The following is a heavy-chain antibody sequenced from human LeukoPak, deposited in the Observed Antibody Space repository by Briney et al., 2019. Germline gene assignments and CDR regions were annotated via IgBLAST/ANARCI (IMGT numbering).Heavy chain of an antibody. D-gene: IGHD1-26*01. CDR3: ARDRLTRDSGSRGD. Sequence: PGGSLRLSCAASGFTVSGNYMSWVRQAPGKGLEWVSLIHNGGSTYYADSVKGRFTISRDNSKNTLYLQMNSLRAEDTAVYYCARDRLTRDSGSRGDWGQGTLVTVSS. J-gene: IGHJ4*02. V-gene: IGHV3-66*01. CDR2: IHNGGST. CDR1: GFTVSGNY.